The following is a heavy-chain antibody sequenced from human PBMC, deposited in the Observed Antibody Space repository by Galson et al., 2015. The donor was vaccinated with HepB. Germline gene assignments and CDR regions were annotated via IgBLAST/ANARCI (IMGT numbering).Heavy chain of an antibody. CDR1: GFTFSSYG. CDR3: ARGGGAFDI. V-gene: IGHV3-33*01. D-gene: IGHD1-26*01. J-gene: IGHJ3*02. Sequence: SLRLSCAASGFTFSSYGMHWVRQAQGKGLEWVAVIWYDGSNKYYADSVKGRFTISRDNSKNTLYLQMNSLRAEDTAVYYCARGGGAFDIWGQGTMVTVSS. CDR2: IWYDGSNK.